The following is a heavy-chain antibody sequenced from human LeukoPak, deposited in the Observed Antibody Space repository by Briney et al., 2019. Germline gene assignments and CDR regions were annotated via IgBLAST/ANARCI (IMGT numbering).Heavy chain of an antibody. CDR3: ARDRGDSSGYQLKYFDY. CDR2: ISGSGGST. Sequence: PGGSLRLSCAASGFTFSSYGMSWVRQAPGKGLEWVSAISGSGGSTYYADSVKGRFTISRDNAKNSLYLQMNSLRAEDTAVYYCARDRGDSSGYQLKYFDYWGQGTLVTVSS. CDR1: GFTFSSYG. J-gene: IGHJ4*02. D-gene: IGHD3-22*01. V-gene: IGHV3-23*01.